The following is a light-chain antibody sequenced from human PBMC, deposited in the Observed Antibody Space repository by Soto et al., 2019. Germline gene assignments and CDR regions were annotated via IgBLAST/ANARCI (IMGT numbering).Light chain of an antibody. Sequence: EIVLTQSPATLSLSPGERATLSCRASQSVSSYLAWYQQKPGQAPRLLIYDASNRATGIPDRFSGSGSGTDFTLTISSLEPEDFAVYYCQQRSNWPPPFGQGTKLEIK. J-gene: IGKJ2*01. CDR1: QSVSSY. V-gene: IGKV3-11*01. CDR3: QQRSNWPPP. CDR2: DAS.